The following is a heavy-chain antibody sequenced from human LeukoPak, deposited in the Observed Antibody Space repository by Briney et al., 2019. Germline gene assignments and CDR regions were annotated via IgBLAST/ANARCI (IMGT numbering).Heavy chain of an antibody. J-gene: IGHJ5*02. Sequence: GGSLRLSCAASGFTFNTYGMHSVRQAPGKGLELVAFTRHDGSNDYYTDSVKGRFTISRDNSKNTLYLQMNSLRGEDTAVYYCARSYYYDSSGTPDHWGEGTLVTVSS. D-gene: IGHD3-22*01. V-gene: IGHV3-30*02. CDR1: GFTFNTYG. CDR2: TRHDGSND. CDR3: ARSYYYDSSGTPDH.